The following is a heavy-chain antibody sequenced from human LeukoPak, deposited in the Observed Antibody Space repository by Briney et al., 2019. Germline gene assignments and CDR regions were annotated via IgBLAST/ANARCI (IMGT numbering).Heavy chain of an antibody. V-gene: IGHV1-46*01. Sequence: ASVKVSCKASGYTFTSYYMHWVRQALGQGLEWMGIINPSGGSTSYAQKFQGRVTMTRGTSTSTIYMELSSLRSEDTAVYYCARGSIVVVREYYFDYWGQGTLVTVSS. CDR3: ARGSIVVVREYYFDY. J-gene: IGHJ4*02. CDR2: INPSGGST. CDR1: GYTFTSYY. D-gene: IGHD3-22*01.